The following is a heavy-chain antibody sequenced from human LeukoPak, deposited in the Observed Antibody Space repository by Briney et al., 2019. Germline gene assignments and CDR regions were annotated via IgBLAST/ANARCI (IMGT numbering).Heavy chain of an antibody. CDR1: GFTFSSYG. CDR2: ISYDGSNK. V-gene: IGHV3-30*18. Sequence: GGSLRLSCAASGFTFSSYGMHWVRQAPGKGLEWVAVISYDGSNKYYADSVKGRFTISRDNSKNTLYLQMNSLRAEDTAVYYSAKRGSTVTTLSGSKNWFDPWGQGTLVTVSS. D-gene: IGHD4-17*01. J-gene: IGHJ5*02. CDR3: AKRGSTVTTLSGSKNWFDP.